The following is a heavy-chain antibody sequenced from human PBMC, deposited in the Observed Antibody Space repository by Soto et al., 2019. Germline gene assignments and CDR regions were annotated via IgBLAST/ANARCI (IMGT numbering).Heavy chain of an antibody. CDR1: GLTLSNYD. D-gene: IGHD5-12*01. CDR2: ISSSGSTK. Sequence: LRRSCASSGLTLSNYDMSWVRQSPGKGPEWVSYISSSGSTKYYADSVKGRLTISRDNAKNSLYLQMNSLRVEDTAVYYCARVGDGYNLNYWGQGTLVTVSS. J-gene: IGHJ4*02. V-gene: IGHV3-11*04. CDR3: ARVGDGYNLNY.